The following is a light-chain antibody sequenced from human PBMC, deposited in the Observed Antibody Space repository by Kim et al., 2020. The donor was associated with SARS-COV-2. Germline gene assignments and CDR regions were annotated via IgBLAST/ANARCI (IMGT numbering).Light chain of an antibody. CDR3: QVWASSTGV. J-gene: IGLJ3*02. CDR2: KDY. CDR1: NIENKN. Sequence: SYELTQPLSVSVALGQTARITCGGDNIENKNVHWYQQKPGQAPVLVIYKDYNRPSGIPERVSGSNSGNTATLTISRAQAGDEADYYCQVWASSTGVFGGGTQLTVL. V-gene: IGLV3-9*01.